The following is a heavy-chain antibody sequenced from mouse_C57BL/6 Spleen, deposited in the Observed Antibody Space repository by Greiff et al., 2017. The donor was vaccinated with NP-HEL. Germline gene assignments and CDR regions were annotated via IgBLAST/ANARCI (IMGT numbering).Heavy chain of an antibody. Sequence: VQLQQSGPELVKPGASVKISCKASGYAFSSSWMNWVKQRPGKGLEWIGRIYPGDGDTNYNGKFKGKATLTVDTSSSTAYMELHSLTSEDSAVYFCARSGDGYPGAMDYWGQGTSVTVSS. CDR3: ARSGDGYPGAMDY. CDR2: IYPGDGDT. V-gene: IGHV1-82*01. J-gene: IGHJ4*01. CDR1: GYAFSSSW. D-gene: IGHD2-3*01.